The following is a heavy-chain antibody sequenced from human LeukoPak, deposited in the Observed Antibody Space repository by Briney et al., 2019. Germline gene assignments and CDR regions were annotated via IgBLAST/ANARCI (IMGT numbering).Heavy chain of an antibody. D-gene: IGHD3-10*01. V-gene: IGHV1-2*02. J-gene: IGHJ5*02. CDR2: INPNSGGT. Sequence: ASVQVSCKASVYTFTGYYIHWVRQAPGQGLECMGWINPNSGGTNYAQKFQGRVTMTRDTSISTAYMELSRLRFDDTAVYYCARGGSGSYFSWLDPWGQGTLVTVSS. CDR1: VYTFTGYY. CDR3: ARGGSGSYFSWLDP.